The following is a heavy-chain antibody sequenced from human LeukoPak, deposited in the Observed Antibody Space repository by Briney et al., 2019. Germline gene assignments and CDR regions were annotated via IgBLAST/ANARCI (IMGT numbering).Heavy chain of an antibody. J-gene: IGHJ4*02. CDR1: GYSFTNYW. V-gene: IGHV5-51*01. Sequence: GEPLKISCMGAGYSFTNYWIAWVRQMPGKGLEGMGGIYPCDSDTRYSPSFKGQVTISADKSTSTAYLQPSSLKASDTAMSYCASVTDPNSGGYYFDYWGQGTLVTVSS. CDR2: IYPCDSDT. CDR3: ASVTDPNSGGYYFDY. D-gene: IGHD1-26*01.